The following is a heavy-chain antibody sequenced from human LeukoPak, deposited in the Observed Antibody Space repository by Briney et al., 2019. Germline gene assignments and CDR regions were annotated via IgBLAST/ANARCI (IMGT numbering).Heavy chain of an antibody. CDR3: AKASFMTTNARRGLY. J-gene: IGHJ4*02. CDR2: ISYDGSNK. CDR1: GFTFSSYG. V-gene: IGHV3-30*18. Sequence: GGSLRLSCAASGFTFSSYGMHWVRQAPGKGLEWVAVISYDGSNKYYADSVKGRFTISRDNSKNTLYLQMNSLRAEDTAVYYCAKASFMTTNARRGLYWGQGTLVTVSS. D-gene: IGHD4-11*01.